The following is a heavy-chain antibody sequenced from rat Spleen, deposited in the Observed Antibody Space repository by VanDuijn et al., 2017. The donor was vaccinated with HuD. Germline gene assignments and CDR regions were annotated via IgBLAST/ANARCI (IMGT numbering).Heavy chain of an antibody. CDR3: ATGGTYNSGYEIWFAY. V-gene: IGHV3-1*01. J-gene: IGHJ3*01. CDR2: ISFSGST. CDR1: GYSITSNY. Sequence: LSLTCSVTGYSITSNYWAWIRKFPGNKMEWMGYISFSGSTSYNPSLKSRISITRDTSKNQFFLQLNSVTTEDTATYYCATGGTYNSGYEIWFAYWGQGTLVTVSS. D-gene: IGHD4-3*01.